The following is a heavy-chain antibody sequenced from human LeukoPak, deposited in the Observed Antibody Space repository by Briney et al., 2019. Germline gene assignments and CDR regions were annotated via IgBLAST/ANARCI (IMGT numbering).Heavy chain of an antibody. Sequence: SVKVSCKASGGTFSSYAISWVRQAPGQGLEWMGGIIPIFGTANYAQKFQGRVTITTDESTSTAYMVLSSLRSEDTAVYYCARIRVAAGMQDYYYMDVWGKRTTVTVSS. V-gene: IGHV1-69*05. CDR1: GGTFSSYA. D-gene: IGHD6-13*01. CDR2: IIPIFGTA. J-gene: IGHJ6*03. CDR3: ARIRVAAGMQDYYYMDV.